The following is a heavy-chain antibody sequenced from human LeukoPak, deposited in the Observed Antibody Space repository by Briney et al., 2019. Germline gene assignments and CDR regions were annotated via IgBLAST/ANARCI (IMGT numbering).Heavy chain of an antibody. CDR2: IYSGGST. CDR3: ARRSSGGAFDI. Sequence: GGSLRLSCAASGFTVSSNYMSWVRQAPGKELEWVSVIYSGGSTYYADSVKGRFTISRDNSKNTLYLQMNSLRAEDTAVYYCARRSSGGAFDIWGQGTMVTVSS. J-gene: IGHJ3*02. D-gene: IGHD6-13*01. CDR1: GFTVSSNY. V-gene: IGHV3-66*01.